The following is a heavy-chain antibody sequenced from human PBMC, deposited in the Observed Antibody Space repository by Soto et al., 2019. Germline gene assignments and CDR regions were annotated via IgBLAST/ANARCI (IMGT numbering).Heavy chain of an antibody. V-gene: IGHV1-46*01. J-gene: IGHJ4*02. CDR1: GDTFTDYY. CDR2: VNPSGGHT. CDR3: ARGGHVVVVTAALDY. Sequence: QVQLMQSGAEVKKPGASVKVSCKASGDTFTDYYIHWVRQAPGQGLEWMGTVNPSGGHTTYAQHFLGRVTMTWDTSTSTLYMGLTSLTSDDTAIYYCARGGHVVVVTAALDYWGQGTLVTVSS. D-gene: IGHD2-21*02.